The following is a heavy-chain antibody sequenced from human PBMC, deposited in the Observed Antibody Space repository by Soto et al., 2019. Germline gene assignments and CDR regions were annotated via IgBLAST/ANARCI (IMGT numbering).Heavy chain of an antibody. D-gene: IGHD5-18*01. CDR2: IIPIFGTA. J-gene: IGHJ6*02. CDR1: GGTFSSYA. V-gene: IGHV1-69*12. CDR3: ASPHGATAMLIYYYYGMDV. Sequence: QVQLVQSGAEVKKPGSSVKVSCKASGGTFSSYAISWVRQAPGQGLEWMGGIIPIFGTASYAQKFQGRVTLTADEATTTACMELSSLGSEDTAVYYCASPHGATAMLIYYYYGMDVWGQGTTVTVSS.